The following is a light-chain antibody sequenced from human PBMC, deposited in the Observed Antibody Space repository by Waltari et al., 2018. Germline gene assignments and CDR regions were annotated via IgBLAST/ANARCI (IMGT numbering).Light chain of an antibody. CDR3: QQDYNYPWT. V-gene: IGKV1-6*01. Sequence: AIQMTQSPSSLFASLGDRVTIPCRTSQGIRNDLGWYQQKPGKAPKLLIYAAASLQSGVPSRFSGSGSGTDFTLTISSLQPEDFATYYCQQDYNYPWTFGQGTKVEIK. CDR1: QGIRND. J-gene: IGKJ1*01. CDR2: AAA.